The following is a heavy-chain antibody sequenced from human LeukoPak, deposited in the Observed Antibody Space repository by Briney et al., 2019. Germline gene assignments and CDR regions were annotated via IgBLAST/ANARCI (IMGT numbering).Heavy chain of an antibody. CDR2: IYPGDSDT. V-gene: IGHV5-51*01. CDR1: GYSFTSYW. CDR3: ARHESRLRYFDWLLTRSFDY. Sequence: GESLKISCKGSGYSFTSYWIGWVRQMPGKGLEWMGIIYPGDSDTRYSPSFQGQVTISADKSISTAYLQWSSLKASDTAMYYCARHESRLRYFDWLLTRSFDYWGQGTLVTVSS. J-gene: IGHJ4*02. D-gene: IGHD3-9*01.